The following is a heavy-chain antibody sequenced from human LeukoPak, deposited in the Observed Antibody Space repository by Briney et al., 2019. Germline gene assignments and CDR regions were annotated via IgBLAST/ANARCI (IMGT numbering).Heavy chain of an antibody. V-gene: IGHV1-18*01. J-gene: IGHJ4*02. CDR3: ARYYYDSSGYWSPDY. CDR1: GYTFTSYG. D-gene: IGHD3-22*01. CDR2: ISAHNGNT. Sequence: ASVKVSCKASGYTFTSYGIGWVRQAPGQGLEWMGWISAHNGNTNYAQKLQGRVTMTTDTSTSTAYMELRSLRSDDTAVYYCARYYYDSSGYWSPDYWGQGTLVTVPS.